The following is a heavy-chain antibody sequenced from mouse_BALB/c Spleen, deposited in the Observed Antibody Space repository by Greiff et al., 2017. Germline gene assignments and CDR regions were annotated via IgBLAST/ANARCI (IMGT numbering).Heavy chain of an antibody. J-gene: IGHJ4*01. Sequence: VQLQQSGTVLARPGASVKMSCKASGYTFTSYWMHWVKQRPGQGLEWIGAIYPGNSDTSYNQKFKGKAKLTAVTSTSTAYMELSSLTNEDSAVYYCTRYDYDEGYAMDYWGQGTSVTVSS. V-gene: IGHV1-5*01. CDR1: GYTFTSYW. CDR2: IYPGNSDT. CDR3: TRYDYDEGYAMDY. D-gene: IGHD2-4*01.